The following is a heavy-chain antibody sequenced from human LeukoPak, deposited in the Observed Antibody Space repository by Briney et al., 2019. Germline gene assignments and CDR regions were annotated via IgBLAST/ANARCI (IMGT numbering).Heavy chain of an antibody. D-gene: IGHD4-11*01. CDR2: LFHSGTT. V-gene: IGHV4-39*01. CDR3: ARLPLDYSIFP. Sequence: SETLSLTCTVSGDSVSTNLYYWGWIRQPPGKGLEWIGNLFHSGTTYYNPSLKSRVSISVDTSKNQFSLKLNSVTAADTAIYYCARLPLDYSIFPWGQGTLVTVSS. J-gene: IGHJ5*02. CDR1: GDSVSTNLYY.